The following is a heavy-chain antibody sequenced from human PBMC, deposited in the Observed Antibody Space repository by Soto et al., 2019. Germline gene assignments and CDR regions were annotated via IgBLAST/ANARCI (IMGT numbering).Heavy chain of an antibody. V-gene: IGHV3-23*01. CDR1: GFTFSSYA. CDR3: AQQKNPPLWFGELWSY. Sequence: GGSLRLSCAASGFTFSSYAMSWVRQAPGKGLEWVSAISGSGGSTYYADSVKGRFTISRDNSKNTLYLQMNSLRAEDTAVYYCAQQKNPPLWFGELWSYWGQGTLVTVSS. J-gene: IGHJ4*02. D-gene: IGHD3-10*01. CDR2: ISGSGGST.